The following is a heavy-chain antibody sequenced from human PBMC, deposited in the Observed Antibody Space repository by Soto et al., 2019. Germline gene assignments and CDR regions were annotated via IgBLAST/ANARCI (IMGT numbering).Heavy chain of an antibody. CDR3: ARAWVVVTAPDY. J-gene: IGHJ4*02. D-gene: IGHD2-21*02. CDR2: INAGNGNT. CDR1: GYTFTSYA. V-gene: IGHV1-3*05. Sequence: QVQLVQSGAEEKKPGASVKVSCKASGYTFTSYAMHWVRQAPGQRLEWMGWINAGNGNTKYSQKFQGRVTITRDTPASTAYMERSSLRSEDTAVYYCARAWVVVTAPDYWGQGTLVTVSS.